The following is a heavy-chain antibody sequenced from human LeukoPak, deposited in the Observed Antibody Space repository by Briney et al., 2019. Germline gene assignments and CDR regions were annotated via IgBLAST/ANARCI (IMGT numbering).Heavy chain of an antibody. J-gene: IGHJ4*02. CDR3: ARDRYDYDFWSGYPTTLSY. CDR1: GFTFSDYY. V-gene: IGHV3-11*01. D-gene: IGHD3-3*01. CDR2: MSSSGSTI. Sequence: GGSLRLSCAASGFTFSDYYMSWIRQAPGKGLEWGSYMSSSGSTIYYADSVKGRFTISRDNANNSLYLQMNSLRAEDTAVYYCARDRYDYDFWSGYPTTLSYWGQGTLVTVSS.